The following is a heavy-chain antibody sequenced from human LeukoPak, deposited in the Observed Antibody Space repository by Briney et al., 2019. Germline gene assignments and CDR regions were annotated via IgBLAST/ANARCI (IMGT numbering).Heavy chain of an antibody. CDR3: ATEDSSGYYSNWFDP. V-gene: IGHV1-24*01. J-gene: IGHJ5*02. CDR1: GYTLTELS. Sequence: ASVKVSCKVSGYTLTELSMHWVRQAPGKGLEWMGGFDPEDGETIYAQKFQGRVTMTEDTFTDTAYMELSSLRSEDTAVYYCATEDSSGYYSNWFDPWGRGTLVTVSS. D-gene: IGHD3-22*01. CDR2: FDPEDGET.